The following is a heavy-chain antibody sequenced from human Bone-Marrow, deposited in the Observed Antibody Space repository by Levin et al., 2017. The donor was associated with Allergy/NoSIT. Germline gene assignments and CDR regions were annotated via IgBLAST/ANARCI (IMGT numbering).Heavy chain of an antibody. CDR3: AKELTGTTAFDY. CDR2: ISFDGRTK. V-gene: IGHV3-30*18. D-gene: IGHD1-20*01. CDR1: GFTFSGYV. J-gene: IGHJ4*02. Sequence: PGGSLRLSCAASGFTFSGYVMHWVRQAPGKGLEWVALISFDGRTKQYADSVKGRFTIYRDNSNNTLYLEMTSLRGEDTAVFYCAKELTGTTAFDYWGQGTLVTVSS.